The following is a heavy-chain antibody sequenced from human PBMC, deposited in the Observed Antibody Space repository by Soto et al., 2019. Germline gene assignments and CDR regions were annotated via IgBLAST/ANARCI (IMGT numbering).Heavy chain of an antibody. J-gene: IGHJ4*02. D-gene: IGHD2-2*03. Sequence: EVQLLESGGGLVQPGGSLRLSCEASGFTFSASAMSWVRQAPRKGLEWVSTISDSGSTYYADSVKGRFTISRDNSKNTLYLQMNSLRAEDTAVYHCAKVRGEDGYCTRTSCLYYFHHWGQGVLVTVSS. CDR3: AKVRGEDGYCTRTSCLYYFHH. CDR1: GFTFSASA. CDR2: ISDSGST. V-gene: IGHV3-23*01.